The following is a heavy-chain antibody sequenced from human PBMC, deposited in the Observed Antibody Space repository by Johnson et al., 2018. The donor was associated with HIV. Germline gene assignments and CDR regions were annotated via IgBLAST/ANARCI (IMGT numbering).Heavy chain of an antibody. Sequence: VQLVESGGGLLRPGGSLRLSCVASGFNFIDYAMIWVRQAPGKGLEWVSFISGGEDDTYYADSVKGRFTISRDNSKTTLYLQMNSLRDEDTAVYYCANSLLLDAFNIWGQGTVVTVSS. J-gene: IGHJ3*02. CDR2: ISGGEDDT. V-gene: IGHV3-23*04. CDR1: GFNFIDYA. CDR3: ANSLLLDAFNI.